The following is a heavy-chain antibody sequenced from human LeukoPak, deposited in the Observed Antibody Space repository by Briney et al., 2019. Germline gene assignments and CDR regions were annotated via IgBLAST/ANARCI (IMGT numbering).Heavy chain of an antibody. CDR3: ARSGGSTWAFDI. CDR1: GGSISSYY. J-gene: IGHJ3*02. D-gene: IGHD5/OR15-5a*01. V-gene: IGHV4-59*01. CDR2: IYYSGST. Sequence: SETLSLTCTVSGGSISSYYWNWIRQPPGKGLEWIGYIYYSGSTNHNPSLNSRVTISLDTSKNQFSLELSAVTAADTVVYYCARSGGSTWAFDIWGQGTMVTVSS.